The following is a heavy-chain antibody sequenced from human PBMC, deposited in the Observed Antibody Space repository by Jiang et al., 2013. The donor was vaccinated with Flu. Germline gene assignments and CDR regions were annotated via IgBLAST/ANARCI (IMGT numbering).Heavy chain of an antibody. CDR1: GGSISSGDYY. J-gene: IGHJ5*02. D-gene: IGHD3-9*01. V-gene: IGHV4-30-4*08. Sequence: PGLVKPSQTLSPTCTVSGGSISSGDYYWSWIRQPPGKGLEWIGYIYYSGSTYYNPSLKSRVTISVDTSKNQFSLKLSSVTAADTAVYYCARGLLDYDILTGYYGGWFDPWGQGTLVTVSS. CDR2: IYYSGST. CDR3: ARGLLDYDILTGYYGGWFDP.